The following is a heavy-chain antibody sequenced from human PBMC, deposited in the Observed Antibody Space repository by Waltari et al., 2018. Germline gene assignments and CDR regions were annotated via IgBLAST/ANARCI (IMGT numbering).Heavy chain of an antibody. CDR2: INQDGSGE. CDR1: GFPFSNFW. V-gene: IGHV3-7*04. Sequence: EVQLVESGGGLVQPGGSLRLSCAASGFPFSNFWMSWARQAPGKGLEWVANINQDGSGEYYVDSVKGRFTISRDNAKNSLYLQMNSLRAEDTAVYYCQRGDYWGQGTLVTVSS. J-gene: IGHJ4*02. CDR3: QRGDY.